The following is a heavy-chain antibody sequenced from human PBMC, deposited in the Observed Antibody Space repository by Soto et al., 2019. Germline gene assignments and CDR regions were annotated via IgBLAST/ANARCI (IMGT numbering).Heavy chain of an antibody. CDR2: IWYDGSDK. CDR3: ARGWLAGGYEFDY. CDR1: GFTFSSYG. J-gene: IGHJ4*02. Sequence: QVQLVESGGGVVQPGRSLRLSCAASGFTFSSYGMHWVRQAPGKGLEWVAIIWYDGSDKYYSDSVKGRFTISRDNSKNNLYLQMNSLRGEDTAIYYCARGWLAGGYEFDYWGQGTLVTVSS. D-gene: IGHD5-12*01. V-gene: IGHV3-33*01.